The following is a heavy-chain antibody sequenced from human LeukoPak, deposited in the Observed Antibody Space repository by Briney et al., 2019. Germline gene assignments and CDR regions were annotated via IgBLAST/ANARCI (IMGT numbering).Heavy chain of an antibody. Sequence: SETLSLTCTVSGGSISSYYWSWIRQPPGKGLEWIGYIYYSGSTNYNPSLKSRVTISVDTSKNQFSLKLSSVTAADTAVYHCASYGSGSPEAFDIWGQGTMVTVSS. D-gene: IGHD3-10*01. V-gene: IGHV4-59*01. CDR1: GGSISSYY. CDR2: IYYSGST. CDR3: ASYGSGSPEAFDI. J-gene: IGHJ3*02.